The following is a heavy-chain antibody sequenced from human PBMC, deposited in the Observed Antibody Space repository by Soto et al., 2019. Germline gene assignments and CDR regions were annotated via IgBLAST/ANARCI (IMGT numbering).Heavy chain of an antibody. CDR1: GFTFSSYS. D-gene: IGHD3-16*01. CDR3: ARLGGGVVGHGYYFDY. CDR2: ISSSSSYI. J-gene: IGHJ4*02. V-gene: IGHV3-21*01. Sequence: EVQLVESGGGLVKPGGSLRLSCAASGFTFSSYSMNWVRQAPGKGLEWVSSISSSSSYIYYADSVKGRFTISRDNAKNSLYLQMNSLGAEDTAVYYCARLGGGVVGHGYYFDYWGQGTLVTVSS.